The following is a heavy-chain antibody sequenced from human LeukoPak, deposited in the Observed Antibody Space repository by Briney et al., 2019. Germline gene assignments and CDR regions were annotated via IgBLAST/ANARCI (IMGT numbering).Heavy chain of an antibody. CDR3: ARGRYSYGLDY. CDR2: ITGSGDTT. D-gene: IGHD5-18*01. CDR1: GFIFRNYA. V-gene: IGHV3-23*01. J-gene: IGHJ4*02. Sequence: PGASLRLSCAASGFIFRNYAMSWVRQAPGKGLEWVSAITGSGDTTYYADSVKGRFTISRDNSKNTLYLQMNSLRAEDTAVYYCARGRYSYGLDYWGQGTLVTVSS.